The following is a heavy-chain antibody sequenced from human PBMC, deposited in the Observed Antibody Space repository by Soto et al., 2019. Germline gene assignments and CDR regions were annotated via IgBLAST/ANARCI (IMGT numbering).Heavy chain of an antibody. CDR2: IYWDDNK. V-gene: IGHV2-5*02. D-gene: IGHD2-21*02. Sequence: QITLKESGPTLVKPKQTLTLTCTFSGFSLNTHGVGVGWIRQPPGKALECLALIYWDDNKRYSPSLKSRLAIPKYTSKNQAVLTMTNMDPVDTGTYYCAHTEVLYCGGDCYHPNRFDPWGQGTLVTVSS. CDR1: GFSLNTHGVG. J-gene: IGHJ5*02. CDR3: AHTEVLYCGGDCYHPNRFDP.